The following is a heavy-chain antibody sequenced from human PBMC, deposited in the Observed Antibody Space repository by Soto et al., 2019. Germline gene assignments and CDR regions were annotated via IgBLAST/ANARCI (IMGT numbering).Heavy chain of an antibody. CDR3: ARVLRSDALDI. V-gene: IGHV5-10-1*01. CDR2: IDPSDSYT. D-gene: IGHD4-17*01. CDR1: GYSFTNYW. Sequence: PGESLKISCKGSGYSFTNYWISWVRQMPGKGLEWMGRIDPSDSYTKYSPSFQGHVSISADKSISTAYLQWGSLKASDTAMYYCARVLRSDALDIWGQGTMVTVSS. J-gene: IGHJ3*02.